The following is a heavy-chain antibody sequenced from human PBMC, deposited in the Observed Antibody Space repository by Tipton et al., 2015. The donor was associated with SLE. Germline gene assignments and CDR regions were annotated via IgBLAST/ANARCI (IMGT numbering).Heavy chain of an antibody. CDR1: GGSITNDNHY. Sequence: LRLSCTVSGGSITNDNHYWSWIRQPAGKGLEWIGRIYASGSTNYNPSLKSRLTISVDTSSNQFSLKLTSVTAADTAVYYCARAPDSWGQGALVFVSS. CDR2: IYASGST. J-gene: IGHJ4*02. V-gene: IGHV4-61*02. CDR3: ARAPDS.